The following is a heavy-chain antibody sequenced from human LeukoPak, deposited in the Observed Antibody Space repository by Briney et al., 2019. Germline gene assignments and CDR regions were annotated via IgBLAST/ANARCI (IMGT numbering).Heavy chain of an antibody. V-gene: IGHV4-59*01. Sequence: SETLSLTCTVSGGSISSYYWSWIRQPPGKGLEWIGYIYNSGSTNYNPSLKSRVTISVDTSKNQLSLKLSSVTAADTAVYYCAREPDSGYERNTMDLDYWGQGTLVTVSS. J-gene: IGHJ4*02. CDR1: GGSISSYY. CDR2: IYNSGST. D-gene: IGHD5-12*01. CDR3: AREPDSGYERNTMDLDY.